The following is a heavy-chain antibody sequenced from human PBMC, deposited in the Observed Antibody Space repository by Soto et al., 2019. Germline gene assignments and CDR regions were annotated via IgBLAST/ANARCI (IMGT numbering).Heavy chain of an antibody. D-gene: IGHD5-12*01. V-gene: IGHV4-4*02. Sequence: SETLSLTCAVSGASIGTNNWWSWVRQPPGKGLEWIGEVYHSGTTNCNPSLKSRVTISIDKPKNQFSLTLTSMTAADTALYYCAVPGRGDFDYWSQGTLVTVSS. J-gene: IGHJ4*02. CDR1: GASIGTNNW. CDR2: VYHSGTT. CDR3: AVPGRGDFDY.